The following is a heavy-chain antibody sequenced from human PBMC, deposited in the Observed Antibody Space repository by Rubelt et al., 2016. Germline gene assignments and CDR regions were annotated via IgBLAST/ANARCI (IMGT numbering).Heavy chain of an antibody. CDR3: AKDQGQWLVIPFDY. CDR1: GLTFSNFP. Sequence: RLSCAASGLTFSNFPFHWVRQAPGKGLEWVAVISNDGSNKYYADSVKGRFTISRDNSKNTLYLQMNSLRAEDTAVYYCAKDQGQWLVIPFDYWGQGTLVTVSS. CDR2: ISNDGSNK. D-gene: IGHD6-19*01. J-gene: IGHJ4*02. V-gene: IGHV3-30*04.